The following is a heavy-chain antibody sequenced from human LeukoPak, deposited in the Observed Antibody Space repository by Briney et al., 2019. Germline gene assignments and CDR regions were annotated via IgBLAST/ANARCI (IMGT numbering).Heavy chain of an antibody. J-gene: IGHJ4*02. Sequence: PGGSLRLSCVVSGFTFRSYWMSWVRQAPGKGLEWVANIKQDGSEIYYADSVKGRFTISRDNAKNSLYLQMNSLRDEDTAVYYCAGETKSWCFGCCGQGTLVSVSS. CDR3: AGETKSWCFGC. CDR1: GFTFRSYW. CDR2: IKQDGSEI. D-gene: IGHD6-13*01. V-gene: IGHV3-7*01.